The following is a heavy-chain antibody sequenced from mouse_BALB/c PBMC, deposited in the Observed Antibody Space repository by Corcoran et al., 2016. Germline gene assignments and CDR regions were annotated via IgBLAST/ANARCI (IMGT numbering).Heavy chain of an antibody. Sequence: QVTLKESGPGILKPSQTLSLTGSLSGFSRSTSGMGVGWIRQPSGKGLEWLAHIWWDDDKYYNPSLKSQLTISQDTSRNQVFLKITSVDTADTATYSCARRGVSGPFDYCGHGTTLTVSS. CDR1: GFSRSTSGMG. J-gene: IGHJ2*01. V-gene: IGHV8-8*01. CDR3: ARRGVSGPFDY. CDR2: IWWDDDK. D-gene: IGHD6-2*01.